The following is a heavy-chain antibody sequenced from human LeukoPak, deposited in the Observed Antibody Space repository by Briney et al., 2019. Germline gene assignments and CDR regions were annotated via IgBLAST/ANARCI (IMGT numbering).Heavy chain of an antibody. CDR3: ARRLGSSADGILKYYFDY. V-gene: IGHV4-39*01. Sequence: AETLSLTCTVSGVSIISSNYYWGWFRQPPGKSLEWIASVFYTGNTRHNPSLKSRVTISVDTSKNEFSLNLSSVTAEDTAVYYCARRLGSSADGILKYYFDYWGQGTLVAVSS. CDR1: GVSIISSNYY. J-gene: IGHJ4*02. CDR2: VFYTGNT. D-gene: IGHD6-13*01.